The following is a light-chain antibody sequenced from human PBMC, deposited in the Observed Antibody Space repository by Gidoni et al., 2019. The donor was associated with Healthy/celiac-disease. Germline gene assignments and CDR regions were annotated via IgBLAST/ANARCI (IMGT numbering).Light chain of an antibody. Sequence: EIVLTQSPGTLSLSPGERATLSCRASQSVSSRYFACYQQKPGQAPRLLIYGASSRATGIQDRVSGSGCGTDFTINISRLEPEDFAVYYCQQYGSSPRTFGQGTKVEIK. J-gene: IGKJ1*01. CDR2: GAS. V-gene: IGKV3-20*01. CDR1: QSVSSRY. CDR3: QQYGSSPRT.